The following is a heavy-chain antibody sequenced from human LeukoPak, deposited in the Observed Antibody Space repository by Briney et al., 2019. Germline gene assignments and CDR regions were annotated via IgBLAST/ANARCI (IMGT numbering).Heavy chain of an antibody. V-gene: IGHV3-20*04. J-gene: IGHJ4*02. D-gene: IGHD2-21*01. Sequence: GGSLRLSCAASGFTFGDHGMSWVRQAPGKGPEWVSGIKWNGGSTGYADSVKGRFTISRDNAKNSLHLQMNSLRAEDTAFYYCARDGGDCGGDSCYVDYWGQGTLVTVSS. CDR1: GFTFGDHG. CDR2: IKWNGGST. CDR3: ARDGGDCGGDSCYVDY.